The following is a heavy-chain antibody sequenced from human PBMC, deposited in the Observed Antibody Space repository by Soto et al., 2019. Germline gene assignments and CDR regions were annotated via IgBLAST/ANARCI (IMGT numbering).Heavy chain of an antibody. CDR3: AREPNPRVNAAGTGDY. D-gene: IGHD6-19*01. J-gene: IGHJ4*02. CDR2: VNHLGST. V-gene: IGHV4-34*01. CDR1: GGSLSGYY. Sequence: QVQLQQWGAGLLKPSETLSLTCAVYGGSLSGYYWSWIRQPPGKGLEWIGEVNHLGSTSYSPSLKSRDTLSVDTSKNQFSLRLRSVTAADTAVYYCAREPNPRVNAAGTGDYWGQGTLVTVSS.